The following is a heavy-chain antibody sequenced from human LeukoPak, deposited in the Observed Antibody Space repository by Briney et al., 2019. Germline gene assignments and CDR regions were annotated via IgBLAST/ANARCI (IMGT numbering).Heavy chain of an antibody. Sequence: GGSLRPSCAASGFTFSIYSMNWVRQAPGKGLGWVSYISSSSSTIYYADSVKGRFTISRDNAKNSLYLQMNSLRAEDTAVYYCARGKYSSFDNWGQGTLVTVSS. D-gene: IGHD6-19*01. CDR3: ARGKYSSFDN. CDR2: ISSSSSTI. V-gene: IGHV3-48*01. J-gene: IGHJ4*02. CDR1: GFTFSIYS.